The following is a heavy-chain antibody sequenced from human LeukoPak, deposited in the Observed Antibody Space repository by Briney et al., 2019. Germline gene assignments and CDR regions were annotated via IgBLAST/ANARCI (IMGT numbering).Heavy chain of an antibody. CDR1: GFTFSSYG. D-gene: IGHD3-10*01. Sequence: GGSLRLSCAASGFTFSSYGMHWVRQAPGKGLEWVAFIRYDGSNKYHADSVKGRFTISRDNSKNTLYLQMNSLRAEDTAVYYCAKDQGYGSGSYYHPLDYWGQGTLVTVSS. CDR2: IRYDGSNK. V-gene: IGHV3-30*02. CDR3: AKDQGYGSGSYYHPLDY. J-gene: IGHJ4*02.